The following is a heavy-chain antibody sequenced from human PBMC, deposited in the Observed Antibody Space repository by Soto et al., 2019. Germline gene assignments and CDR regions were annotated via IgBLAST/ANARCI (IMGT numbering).Heavy chain of an antibody. Sequence: QVQLVQSGAEVKKPGSSVKVSCKASGGTFSSYTFSWVRQAPGQGLEWMGRIIPMLGIANYAQKFQGRVTITANKSTSTDYMELNSLRSEDTAVYYWANRGYSYGFVIYWGQGTLVTVSS. CDR2: IIPMLGIA. V-gene: IGHV1-69*02. J-gene: IGHJ4*02. CDR1: GGTFSSYT. CDR3: ANRGYSYGFVIY. D-gene: IGHD5-18*01.